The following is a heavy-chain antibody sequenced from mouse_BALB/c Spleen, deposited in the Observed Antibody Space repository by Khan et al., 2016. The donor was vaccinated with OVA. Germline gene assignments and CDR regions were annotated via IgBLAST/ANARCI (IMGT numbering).Heavy chain of an antibody. CDR1: GYTFTSYR. Sequence: QVQLKQSGAELARPGASVKMSCKASGYTFTSYRIHWIKLRPGQGLEWIGYINPSNGYTNYNQKFKDKATLTADKSSTTAYMQLSSLTSDDSPVYNCVSDGANYRNHGGFAYGGQGTLVTVSA. V-gene: IGHV1-4*01. CDR2: INPSNGYT. D-gene: IGHD2-5*01. J-gene: IGHJ3*01. CDR3: VSDGANYRNHGGFAY.